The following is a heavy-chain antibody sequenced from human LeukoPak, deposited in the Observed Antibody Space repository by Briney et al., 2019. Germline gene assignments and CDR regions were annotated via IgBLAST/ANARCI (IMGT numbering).Heavy chain of an antibody. D-gene: IGHD6-13*01. V-gene: IGHV1-69*05. J-gene: IGHJ4*02. CDR3: ARDPFPIRGSSSLSPFDY. CDR1: GGTFSSYA. CDR2: IIPIFGTA. Sequence: SVKVSCXASGGTFSSYAISWVRQAPGQGLEWMGRIIPIFGTANYAQKFQGRVTITTDESTSTAYMELSSLRSEDTAVYYCARDPFPIRGSSSLSPFDYWGQGTLVTVSS.